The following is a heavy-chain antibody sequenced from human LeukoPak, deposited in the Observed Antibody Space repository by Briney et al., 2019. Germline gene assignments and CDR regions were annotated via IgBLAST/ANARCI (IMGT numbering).Heavy chain of an antibody. D-gene: IGHD6-13*01. CDR3: ARQGYGYSSSWYGNYYYYMDV. Sequence: SETLSLTCAVYGGSFSGYYWSWIRQPPGKGLEWIGEINHSGSTNYNPSLKSRVTISVDTSKNQFSLKLSSVTAADTAVYYCARQGYGYSSSWYGNYYYYMDVWGKGTTVTVSS. J-gene: IGHJ6*03. CDR2: INHSGST. CDR1: GGSFSGYY. V-gene: IGHV4-34*01.